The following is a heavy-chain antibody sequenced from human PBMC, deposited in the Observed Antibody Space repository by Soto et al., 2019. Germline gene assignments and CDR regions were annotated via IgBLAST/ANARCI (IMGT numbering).Heavy chain of an antibody. D-gene: IGHD3-22*01. J-gene: IGHJ5*02. V-gene: IGHV3-30*18. Sequence: QVQLVQSGGGVVQPGRSLRLSCAASGSTFRTYGMHWVRQAPGKGLEWVAGISYDGSKTYYADSVKGRFTISRDNSKNTLYVQMNSLTPEDTAMYYCAKEKGGVVTEYIWFDPWGQGTLVTVSS. CDR1: GSTFRTYG. CDR2: ISYDGSKT. CDR3: AKEKGGVVTEYIWFDP.